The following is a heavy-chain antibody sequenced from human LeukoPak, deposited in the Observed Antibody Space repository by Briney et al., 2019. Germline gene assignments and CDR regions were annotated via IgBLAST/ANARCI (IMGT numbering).Heavy chain of an antibody. CDR2: IYHSGST. V-gene: IGHV4-38-2*02. D-gene: IGHD3-22*01. J-gene: IGHJ4*02. CDR3: ARGSTTYYYDSSGYSFDY. Sequence: PSETLSLTCTVSGYSISSGYYWGWIRQPPGKGLEWIGSIYHSGSTYYNPSLKSRVTISVDTSKNQFSLKLSSVTAADTAVYYCARGSTTYYYDSSGYSFDYWGQGTLVTVSS. CDR1: GYSISSGYY.